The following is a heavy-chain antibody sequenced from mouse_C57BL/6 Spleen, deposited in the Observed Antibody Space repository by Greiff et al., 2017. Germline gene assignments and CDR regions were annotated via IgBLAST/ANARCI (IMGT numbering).Heavy chain of an antibody. CDR2: IYPGSGNT. D-gene: IGHD2-5*01. CDR1: GYTFTDYY. CDR3: ARRLDSNYVFDY. V-gene: IGHV1-76*01. J-gene: IGHJ2*01. Sequence: QVQLQQSGAELVRPGASVKLSCKASGYTFTDYYINWVKQRPGQGLEWIARIYPGSGNTYYNEKFKGKATLTAEKSSSTAYMQLSSLTSEDSAVYFCARRLDSNYVFDYWGQGTTLTVSS.